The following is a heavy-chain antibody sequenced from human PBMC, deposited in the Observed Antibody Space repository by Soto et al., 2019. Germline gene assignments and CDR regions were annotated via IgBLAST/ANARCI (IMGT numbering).Heavy chain of an antibody. CDR1: GGSISSSSYY. J-gene: IGHJ4*02. Sequence: QLQLQESGPGLVKPSETLSLTCTVSGGSISSSSYYWGWIRQPPGKGLEWIGSIYYSGSTYYNPSLKSRVTISVDTSKNQFSLKLSSVTAADTAVYYCARVTYYYDSSGYSPQYYFDYWGQGTLVTVSS. V-gene: IGHV4-39*01. D-gene: IGHD3-22*01. CDR2: IYYSGST. CDR3: ARVTYYYDSSGYSPQYYFDY.